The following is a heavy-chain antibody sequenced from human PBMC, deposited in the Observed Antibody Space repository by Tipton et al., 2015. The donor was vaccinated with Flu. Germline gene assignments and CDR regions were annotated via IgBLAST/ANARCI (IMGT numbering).Heavy chain of an antibody. J-gene: IGHJ6*03. CDR1: GGSISSYY. D-gene: IGHD3-10*01. CDR2: IYYSGST. Sequence: TLSLTCTVSGGSISSYYSSWIRQPPGKGLEWIGYIYYSGSTNYNPSLKSRVTISVDTSKNQFSLKLSSVTAADTAVYYCARDTYGSGPMDVWGKGTTVTVSS. CDR3: ARDTYGSGPMDV. V-gene: IGHV4-59*01.